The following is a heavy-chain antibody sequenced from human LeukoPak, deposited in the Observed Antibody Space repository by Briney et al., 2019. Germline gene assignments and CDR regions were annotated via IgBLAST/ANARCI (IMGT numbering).Heavy chain of an antibody. V-gene: IGHV4-59*01. CDR1: GYSISSYY. CDR3: ARTTEGGYTYDYFYYYYMDV. J-gene: IGHJ6*03. Sequence: SETLSLTCSVSGYSISSYYWSWIRQPPGKGLEWIGHIYYSGSTNYNPSLKSRVTISVDTSKNQFSLKLSSVTAADTAVYYCARTTEGGYTYDYFYYYYMDVWGKGTTVTISS. CDR2: IYYSGST. D-gene: IGHD5-18*01.